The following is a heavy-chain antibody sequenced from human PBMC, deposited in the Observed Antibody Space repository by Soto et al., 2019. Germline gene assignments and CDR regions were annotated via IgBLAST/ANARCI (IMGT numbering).Heavy chain of an antibody. J-gene: IGHJ4*02. Sequence: QVQLQESGPGLVKPSQTLSLTCTVSGGSISSGDYYWSWIRQPPGKGLEWIGYIYYSGSTYYNPSLKSRVTISVDTSKNQFSLKLSSVTAADTAVYYCARAAGGGVIIKWGYFDYWDQGTLVTVSS. V-gene: IGHV4-30-4*01. CDR1: GGSISSGDYY. CDR2: IYYSGST. CDR3: ARAAGGGVIIKWGYFDY. D-gene: IGHD3-10*01.